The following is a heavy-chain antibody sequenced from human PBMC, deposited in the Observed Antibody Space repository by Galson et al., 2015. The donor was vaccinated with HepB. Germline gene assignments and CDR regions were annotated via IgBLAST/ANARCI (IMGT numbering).Heavy chain of an antibody. Sequence: SLRLSCAASGFTFSSYAMHWVRQAPGKGLEWVAVISYDGSNKYYADSVKGRFTISRDNSKNTLYLQMDSLRAEDTAVYYCARAPRHYYDSSGYSAGTGGSDYWGQGTLVTVSS. CDR1: GFTFSSYA. J-gene: IGHJ4*02. D-gene: IGHD3-22*01. CDR3: ARAPRHYYDSSGYSAGTGGSDY. V-gene: IGHV3-30*04. CDR2: ISYDGSNK.